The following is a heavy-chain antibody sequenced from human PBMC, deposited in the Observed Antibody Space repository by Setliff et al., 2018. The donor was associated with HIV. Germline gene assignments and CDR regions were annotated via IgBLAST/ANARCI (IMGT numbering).Heavy chain of an antibody. D-gene: IGHD6-19*01. Sequence: PGGSLRLSCAASGFTFRNYWMSWVRQAPGKGLEWVANINEDGTEKYYVDSVKGRFTISRDNSKNTLYLQMNSLRADDTAVYYCAKNLYRSPWSPLDYWGQGTLVTVSS. CDR1: GFTFRNYW. V-gene: IGHV3-7*01. J-gene: IGHJ4*02. CDR3: AKNLYRSPWSPLDY. CDR2: INEDGTEK.